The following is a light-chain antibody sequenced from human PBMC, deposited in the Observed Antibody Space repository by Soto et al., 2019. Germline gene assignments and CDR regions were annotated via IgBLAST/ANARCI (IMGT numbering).Light chain of an antibody. Sequence: VLTQPPSASGTPGQRVTISCSGSSSNIGSNTVNWYQQVPGTAPKLLIYTNSQRPSGVPDRFSGSKSGTSASLAIGGLQSEDEADYYCAAWDDSLNGWVFGGGTKLTVL. CDR1: SSNIGSNT. V-gene: IGLV1-44*01. CDR3: AAWDDSLNGWV. CDR2: TNS. J-gene: IGLJ3*02.